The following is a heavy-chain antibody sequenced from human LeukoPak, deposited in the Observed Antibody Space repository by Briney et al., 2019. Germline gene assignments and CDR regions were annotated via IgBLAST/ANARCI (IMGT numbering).Heavy chain of an antibody. J-gene: IGHJ4*02. Sequence: AETLSLTCTVSGDFISPYYWSWIRQPAGKELEWIGRIYPSGSTNYNPSLKSRLTMSIHTSKNQFSLNLTSVTAADTAVYFCARGPLSTGYFDFWGQRALVTVSS. CDR3: ARGPLSTGYFDF. CDR2: IYPSGST. D-gene: IGHD2-8*02. CDR1: GDFISPYY. V-gene: IGHV4-4*07.